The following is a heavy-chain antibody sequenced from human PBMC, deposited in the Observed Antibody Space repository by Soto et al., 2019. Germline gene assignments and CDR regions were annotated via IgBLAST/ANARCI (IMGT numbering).Heavy chain of an antibody. J-gene: IGHJ4*02. V-gene: IGHV1-3*01. D-gene: IGHD1-26*01. CDR3: ARDLIGGSSVPGFLAY. Sequence: GASVKVSCKASGYTFTSYAMHWVRQAPGQRLEWMGWINAGNGNTKYSQKFQGRVTITRDTSASTAYMELSSLRSEDTAVYYCARDLIGGSSVPGFLAYWGQGTLVTVSS. CDR2: INAGNGNT. CDR1: GYTFTSYA.